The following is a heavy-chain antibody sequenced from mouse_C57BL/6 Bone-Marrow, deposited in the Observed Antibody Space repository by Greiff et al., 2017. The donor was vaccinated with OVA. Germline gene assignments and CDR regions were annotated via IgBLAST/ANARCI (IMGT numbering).Heavy chain of an antibody. D-gene: IGHD1-1*01. J-gene: IGHJ3*01. CDR3: SRSPHYYGSTSWFAY. V-gene: IGHV1-81*01. CDR2: IYPRSGNT. CDR1: GYTFTSYG. Sequence: QVQLQQSGAELARPGASVKLSCKASGYTFTSYGISWVKQRNGKGLEWIGEIYPRSGNTYYNEKFKGKATLTADKSSSTAYMELRSLTSEDSAVYFFSRSPHYYGSTSWFAYWGQGTLVTVSA.